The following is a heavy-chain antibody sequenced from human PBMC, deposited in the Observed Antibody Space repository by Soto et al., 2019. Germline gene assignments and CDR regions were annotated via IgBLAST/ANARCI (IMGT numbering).Heavy chain of an antibody. D-gene: IGHD6-13*01. CDR1: GYTFTSYG. J-gene: IGHJ4*02. Sequence: QVQLVQSGAEVKKPGASVKVSCKASGYTFTSYGISWVRQATGQRLEWMGWISAYNGNTNYAQKLQGRVTMTTDTARSTASMELRSMRSDDTAVYSCARDAPTKAAQDDYWGQGTLVTVSS. CDR2: ISAYNGNT. V-gene: IGHV1-18*01. CDR3: ARDAPTKAAQDDY.